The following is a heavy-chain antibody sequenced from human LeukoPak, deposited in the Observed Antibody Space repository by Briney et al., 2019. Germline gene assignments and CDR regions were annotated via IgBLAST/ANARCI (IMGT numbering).Heavy chain of an antibody. Sequence: GGSLRLSCAASGFTFSSYAMSWVRQAPGKGLEWVSAISGSGGSTYYADSVKGRFTISRDNSKNTLYLQMNSLRAEDTAVYYCAKDPVLIWFGESSSRFDYWGQGTLVTVSS. CDR1: GFTFSSYA. D-gene: IGHD3-10*01. J-gene: IGHJ4*02. CDR2: ISGSGGST. V-gene: IGHV3-23*01. CDR3: AKDPVLIWFGESSSRFDY.